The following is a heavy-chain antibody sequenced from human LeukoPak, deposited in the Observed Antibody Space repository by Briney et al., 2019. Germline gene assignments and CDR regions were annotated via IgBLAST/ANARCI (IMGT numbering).Heavy chain of an antibody. CDR3: ASPALYSGSYYREIDY. J-gene: IGHJ4*02. CDR1: GGSISSSSYY. Sequence: SETLSLTCTVSGGSISSSSYYWGWIRQPPGKGLEWIGSIYYSGSTYYNPSLKSRVTISVDTSTNQFSLKLSSVTAADTAVYYCASPALYSGSYYREIDYWGQGTLVTVSS. V-gene: IGHV4-39*01. D-gene: IGHD1-26*01. CDR2: IYYSGST.